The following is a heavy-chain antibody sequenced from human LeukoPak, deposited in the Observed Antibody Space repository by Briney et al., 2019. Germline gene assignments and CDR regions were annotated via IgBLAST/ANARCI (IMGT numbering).Heavy chain of an antibody. J-gene: IGHJ5*02. CDR2: IKQDGSEK. CDR3: ARDRCSGWYFDP. Sequence: GGSLRLSCAASAFTFSSYWMSRVRQAPGKGLEWVANIKQDGSEKYYVDSVKGRFTISRDNAKNSLYLQMNSLRAEDTALYYCARDRCSGWYFDPWGQGTLVTVSS. CDR1: AFTFSSYW. D-gene: IGHD6-19*01. V-gene: IGHV3-7*05.